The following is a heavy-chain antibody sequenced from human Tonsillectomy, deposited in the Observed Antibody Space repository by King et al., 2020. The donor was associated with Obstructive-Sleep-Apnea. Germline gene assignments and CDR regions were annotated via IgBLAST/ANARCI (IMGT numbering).Heavy chain of an antibody. D-gene: IGHD3-10*01. CDR3: ARDMSIGVWFGAPHGWFDP. J-gene: IGHJ5*02. Sequence: VQLVESGGGLVKPGGSLRLSCAASGFTFSSYSMNWVRQTPGKGLEWVSSVSSSGSYIYYADSLKGRFTISRDNAKNSLFLQMNSLRAEDTAVYYCARDMSIGVWFGAPHGWFDPWGQGTLVTVSS. V-gene: IGHV3-21*01. CDR2: VSSSGSYI. CDR1: GFTFSSYS.